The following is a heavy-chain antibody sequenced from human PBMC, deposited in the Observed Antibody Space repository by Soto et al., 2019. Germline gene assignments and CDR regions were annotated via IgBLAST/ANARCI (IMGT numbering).Heavy chain of an antibody. J-gene: IGHJ4*02. V-gene: IGHV3-23*01. Sequence: PGGSLRLSCATSGLTFSNYAMSWVRQAPGGGLEWVSSMRGSSSTTYYADSVRGRFTISRDRSKNTLYLQMSSLRAEDTALYYCAKTQERELPRVIDFWGQGTLVTISS. CDR1: GLTFSNYA. CDR2: MRGSSSTT. D-gene: IGHD1-7*01. CDR3: AKTQERELPRVIDF.